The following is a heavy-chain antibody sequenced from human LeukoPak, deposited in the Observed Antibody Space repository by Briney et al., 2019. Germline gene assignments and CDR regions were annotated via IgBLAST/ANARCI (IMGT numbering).Heavy chain of an antibody. CDR1: GYTFTSYG. J-gene: IGHJ4*02. CDR3: ARVAAVGWLLPRPYFDY. D-gene: IGHD5-12*01. CDR2: ISAYNGNT. V-gene: IGHV1-18*01. Sequence: ASVKVSCKASGYTFTSYGISWVRRAPGQGLEWMGWISAYNGNTNYAQKLQGRVTMTTDTSTSTAYMELRSLRSDDTAVYYCARVAAVGWLLPRPYFDYWGQGTLVTVSS.